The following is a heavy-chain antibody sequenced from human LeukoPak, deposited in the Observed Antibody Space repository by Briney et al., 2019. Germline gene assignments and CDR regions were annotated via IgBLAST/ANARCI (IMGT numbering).Heavy chain of an antibody. CDR2: IYHSGST. D-gene: IGHD3-10*01. J-gene: IGHJ4*02. CDR1: GGSISSGGYS. CDR3: ASQEGSGKASY. V-gene: IGHV4-30-2*01. Sequence: SETLSLTCAVSGGSISSGGYSWSWIRQPPGKGLEWIGYIYHSGSTYYNPSLKSRVTISVDRSKNQFSLKLSSVTAADTAVYYCASQEGSGKASYWGQGTLVTVSS.